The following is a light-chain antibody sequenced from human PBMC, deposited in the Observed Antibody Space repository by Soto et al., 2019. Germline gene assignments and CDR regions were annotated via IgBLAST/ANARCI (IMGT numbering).Light chain of an antibody. CDR1: QSVSSSY. V-gene: IGKV3-20*01. CDR2: GAS. CDR3: QQYGSSPL. Sequence: EIVLTQSPGILSLSPGERATLSCRASQSVSSSYLAWYQQKPGQAPRLLIYGASSRATGIPDRFSGSGSGTDFTLTISRLEPEDFAVYYCQQYGSSPLFGPGTKVDI. J-gene: IGKJ3*01.